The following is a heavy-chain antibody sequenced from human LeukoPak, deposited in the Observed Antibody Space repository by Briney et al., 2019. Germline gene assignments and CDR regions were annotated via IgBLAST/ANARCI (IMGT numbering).Heavy chain of an antibody. J-gene: IGHJ4*02. D-gene: IGHD6-19*01. CDR2: IYYSGST. V-gene: IGHV4-59*01. Sequence: SETLSLTCTVSGGSISSYYWSWIRQPRGKGLEWIGYIYYSGSTNYNPSLKSRVTISVDTSKNQFSLKLSSVTAADTAVYYCARDVGGWYDYWGQGTLVTVSS. CDR1: GGSISSYY. CDR3: ARDVGGWYDY.